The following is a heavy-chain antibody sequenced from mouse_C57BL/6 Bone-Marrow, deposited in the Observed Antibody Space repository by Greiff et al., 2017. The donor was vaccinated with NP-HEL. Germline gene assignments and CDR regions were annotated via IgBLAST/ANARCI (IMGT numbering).Heavy chain of an antibody. V-gene: IGHV5-12*01. CDR1: GFTFSDYY. D-gene: IGHD1-1*01. Sequence: EVKLVESGGGLVQPGGSLKLSCAASGFTFSDYYMYWVRQTPEKRLEWVAYISNGGGSTYYPDTVKGRFTISRDNAKNTLYLQMSRLKSEDTAMYYCARQRYYGTPWYFDVWGTGTTVTVSS. CDR2: ISNGGGST. CDR3: ARQRYYGTPWYFDV. J-gene: IGHJ1*03.